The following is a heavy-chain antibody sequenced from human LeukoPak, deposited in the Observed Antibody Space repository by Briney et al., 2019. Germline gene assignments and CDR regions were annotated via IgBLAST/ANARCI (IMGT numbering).Heavy chain of an antibody. J-gene: IGHJ4*02. CDR2: VYHSGST. CDR1: GGSISSSSYS. CDR3: ARPVAGYYDILTGYYRGYYFDY. D-gene: IGHD3-9*01. Sequence: SETLSLTCTVSGGSISSSSYSWGWIRQPPGKGLEWIGSVYHSGSTYDNPSLKSRVTISVDTSKNQFSLKLISVTAADTAVYYCARPVAGYYDILTGYYRGYYFDYWGQGTLVTVSS. V-gene: IGHV4-39*01.